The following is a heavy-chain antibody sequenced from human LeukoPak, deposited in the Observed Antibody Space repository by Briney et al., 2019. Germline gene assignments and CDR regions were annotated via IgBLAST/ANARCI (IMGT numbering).Heavy chain of an antibody. CDR1: EFTFSSYS. Sequence: GGSLRLSCAASEFTFSSYSMSWVRQAPGKGLEWVSYISSTASSIYYADSVKGRFTISRDNAKNSLYLQMDSLRAEDTAVYYCAREGIAAAGTGGDYWGQGTLVTVSS. D-gene: IGHD6-13*01. J-gene: IGHJ4*02. V-gene: IGHV3-48*04. CDR2: ISSTASSI. CDR3: AREGIAAAGTGGDY.